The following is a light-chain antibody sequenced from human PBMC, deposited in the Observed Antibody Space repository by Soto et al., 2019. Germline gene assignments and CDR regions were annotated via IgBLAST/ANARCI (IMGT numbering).Light chain of an antibody. CDR3: QSYENSRTGFYV. V-gene: IGLV1-40*01. CDR2: GNT. CDR1: SSDIGAGFD. Sequence: QSVLTQPPSVSGAPGQRVTISCSGSSSDIGAGFDVHWYQHLPGTAPKLLIYGNTNRPSGVPGRFSGSKSGTSASLVISGLQAEDEADYYCQSYENSRTGFYVFGTGTRSPS. J-gene: IGLJ1*01.